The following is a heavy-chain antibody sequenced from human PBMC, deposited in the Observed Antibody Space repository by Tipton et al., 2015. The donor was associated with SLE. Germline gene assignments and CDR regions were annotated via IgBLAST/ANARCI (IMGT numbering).Heavy chain of an antibody. CDR1: GFTVSSSY. V-gene: IGHV3-53*01. J-gene: IGHJ4*02. CDR2: LYRGGSI. CDR3: ARGGRYDNQGFDY. Sequence: QLVQSGGGLIQPGGSLRLSCAASGFTVSSSYMSWVRQAPGKGLEWVSVLYRGGSIYYADSVKGRFTASRDTSKNTLYLQMSSLRAEDTAVYYCARGGRYDNQGFDYWGQGILVTVSS. D-gene: IGHD1-26*01.